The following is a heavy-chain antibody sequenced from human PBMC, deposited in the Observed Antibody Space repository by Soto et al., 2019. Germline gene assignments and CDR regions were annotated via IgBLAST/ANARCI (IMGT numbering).Heavy chain of an antibody. CDR3: VNRIVGASYYFDY. D-gene: IGHD1-26*01. J-gene: IGHJ4*02. CDR1: GFTFSSYA. V-gene: IGHV3-23*01. CDR2: ISGSGGST. Sequence: GGSLRLSCAASGFTFSSYAMSWVRQAPGKGLEWVSAISGSGGSTYYADSVKGRFTISRDNSKNTLYLQMNSLRAEDTAVYYCVNRIVGASYYFDYWGQGTLVTVSS.